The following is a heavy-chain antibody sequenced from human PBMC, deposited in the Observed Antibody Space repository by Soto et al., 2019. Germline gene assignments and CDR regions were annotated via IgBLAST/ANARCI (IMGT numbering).Heavy chain of an antibody. CDR3: ASQVVSSRHFDS. Sequence: QLQLQESGPGLLKSSETLSLTCTVSNGSISRSSYYWAWIRQPPGRGLEWIGSIFYSGGTYHNPSLRSRLPMSKDTFKDQFSLSLSSVTAADTAGYYGASQVVSSRHFDSWGQGALVTVSS. CDR2: IFYSGGT. V-gene: IGHV4-39*01. J-gene: IGHJ4*02. CDR1: NGSISRSSYY. D-gene: IGHD2-15*01.